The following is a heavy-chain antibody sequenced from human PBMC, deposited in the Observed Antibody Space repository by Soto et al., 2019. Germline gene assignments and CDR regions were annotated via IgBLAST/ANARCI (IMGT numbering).Heavy chain of an antibody. CDR1: RDSITNND. V-gene: IGHV1-8*01. Sequence: CSKASRDSITNNDGCWVQQSTGQGLEWMGWMNPGSGDTGYAQKLQGRVTMTRDISIATTYMELSSLRSDDTAIYFSGRMEKFGSLHWFDTWGQRPLVTVYS. J-gene: IGHJ5*02. CDR3: GRMEKFGSLHWFDT. D-gene: IGHD3-10*01. CDR2: MNPGSGDT.